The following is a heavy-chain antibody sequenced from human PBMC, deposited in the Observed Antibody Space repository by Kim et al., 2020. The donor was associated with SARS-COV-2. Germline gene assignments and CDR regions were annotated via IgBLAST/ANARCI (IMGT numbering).Heavy chain of an antibody. J-gene: IGHJ6*03. V-gene: IGHV3-7*01. Sequence: GGSLRLSCAASGFTFSGYGMSWVRQAPGKGLEWVANIKQDGSAKYYVDSVKGRFTISRDNAKNSLYLQMNSLRAEDTAVYYCARDAYDLWSGYPYYYYYYYMDVWGKGTTVTVSS. D-gene: IGHD3-3*01. CDR3: ARDAYDLWSGYPYYYYYYYMDV. CDR2: IKQDGSAK. CDR1: GFTFSGYG.